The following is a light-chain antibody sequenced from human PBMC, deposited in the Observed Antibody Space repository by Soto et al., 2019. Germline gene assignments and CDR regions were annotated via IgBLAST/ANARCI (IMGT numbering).Light chain of an antibody. J-gene: IGKJ1*01. CDR2: AAS. CDR1: QGIRSD. Sequence: AIQMTQSPSSLSASVGDRVTITCRASQGIRSDLGWYQQKPGKAPKLLIYAASSLQSGVPSRFSGRGSGTDFTLTINSLQPEDSATYFCLQDYNYPRTFGQGTKVEIK. CDR3: LQDYNYPRT. V-gene: IGKV1-6*01.